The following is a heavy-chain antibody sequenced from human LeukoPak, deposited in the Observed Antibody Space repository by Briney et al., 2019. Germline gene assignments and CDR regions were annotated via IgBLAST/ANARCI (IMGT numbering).Heavy chain of an antibody. D-gene: IGHD3-22*01. CDR1: GFTFSSYW. CDR3: ARKVGDSSGYYYADNWFDP. J-gene: IGHJ5*02. Sequence: GGSLRLXCAASGFTFSSYWMSWVRQAPGKALEWVANIKQDGSEKYYVDSVKGRFTISRDNAKNSLYLQMNSLRAEDTAVYYCARKVGDSSGYYYADNWFDPWGQGTLVTVSS. CDR2: IKQDGSEK. V-gene: IGHV3-7*01.